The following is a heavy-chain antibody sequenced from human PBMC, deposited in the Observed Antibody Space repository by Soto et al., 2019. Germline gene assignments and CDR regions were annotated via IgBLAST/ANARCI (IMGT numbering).Heavy chain of an antibody. V-gene: IGHV4-39*01. CDR1: GGSITSRNYY. CDR2: IYYSGST. D-gene: IGHD3-22*01. Sequence: KPSETLSLTCTVSGGSITSRNYYWGWIRQPPGEGLEWIGNIYYSGSTSYNPSLKSRVTISVDTSKNQLSLILNSVTAADTAVYYCARVGPWVPYYYDSSPYTFENWFDPWGQGTLVTVSS. CDR3: ARVGPWVPYYYDSSPYTFENWFDP. J-gene: IGHJ5*02.